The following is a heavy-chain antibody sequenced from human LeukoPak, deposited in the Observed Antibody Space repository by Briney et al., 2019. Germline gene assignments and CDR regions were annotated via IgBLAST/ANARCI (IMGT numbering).Heavy chain of an antibody. CDR2: TYYRSKWYN. J-gene: IGHJ6*02. V-gene: IGHV6-1*01. CDR3: ARDGQQRARDYYYYFGMDV. D-gene: IGHD6-25*01. Sequence: SQTLSLTGPISADGVSSNSAAWNWIRQSPSRGLEWLGRTYYRSKWYNDYAVSVKSRITINPDTSKNQFSLQLNSVTPEDTAVYYCARDGQQRARDYYYYFGMDVWGQGTTVTVSS. CDR1: ADGVSSNSAA.